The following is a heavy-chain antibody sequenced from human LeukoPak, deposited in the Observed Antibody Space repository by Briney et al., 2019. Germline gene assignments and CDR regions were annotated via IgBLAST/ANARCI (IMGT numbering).Heavy chain of an antibody. Sequence: PGGTLTLSCAASGFTFSNDCMYWVRLAPGQGLEWVDHIKQDESKKYYADSVTGPFTISRDNAKNSLYLQMNSLRAEDTAVYYCARGVIGSGLMNYWGQGTLVTVSS. CDR1: GFTFSNDC. D-gene: IGHD6-19*01. CDR3: ARGVIGSGLMNY. J-gene: IGHJ4*02. CDR2: IKQDESKK. V-gene: IGHV3-7*04.